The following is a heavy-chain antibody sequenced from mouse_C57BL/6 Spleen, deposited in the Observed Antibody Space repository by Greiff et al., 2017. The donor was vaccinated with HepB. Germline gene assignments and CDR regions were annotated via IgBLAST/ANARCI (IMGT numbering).Heavy chain of an antibody. CDR3: ARSMGLLGYYFDY. D-gene: IGHD3-1*01. J-gene: IGHJ2*01. Sequence: VQLQQSGPELVKPGASVKLSCKASGYTFTSYDINWVKQRPGQGLEWIGWIYPRDGSTKYNEKFKGKAALTVDTSSSTAYMELHSLTSEDSAVYFCARSMGLLGYYFDYWGQGTTLTVSS. CDR1: GYTFTSYD. CDR2: IYPRDGST. V-gene: IGHV1-85*01.